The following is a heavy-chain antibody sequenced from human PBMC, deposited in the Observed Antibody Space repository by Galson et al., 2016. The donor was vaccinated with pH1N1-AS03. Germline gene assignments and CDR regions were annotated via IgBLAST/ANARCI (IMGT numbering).Heavy chain of an antibody. CDR3: ARDHLGAGPAVDS. D-gene: IGHD1-26*01. Sequence: CAISGDSVSSHTAAWNWIRQSPSRGLEWLGRTYYRSKWYKWYNDYAVSVESRITINPDTSKNQFSLQLNSVTPEDTAVYYCARDHLGAGPAVDSWDPGTLVTVSS. CDR2: TYYRSKWYKWYN. V-gene: IGHV6-1*01. J-gene: IGHJ4*02. CDR1: GDSVSSHTAA.